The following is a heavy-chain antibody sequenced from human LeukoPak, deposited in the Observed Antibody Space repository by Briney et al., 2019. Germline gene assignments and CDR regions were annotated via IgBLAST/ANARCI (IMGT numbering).Heavy chain of an antibody. CDR3: SLSSGWYMDAFDI. V-gene: IGHV1-69*05. CDR2: IIPIFGTA. J-gene: IGHJ3*02. Sequence: SVKVSCKASGGTFSSYAISWVRQAPGQGLEWMGGIIPIFGTANYAQKFQGRVTITTDESTSTAYMELSSLRSEDTAVYYCSLSSGWYMDAFDIWGQGTMVTVSS. D-gene: IGHD6-19*01. CDR1: GGTFSSYA.